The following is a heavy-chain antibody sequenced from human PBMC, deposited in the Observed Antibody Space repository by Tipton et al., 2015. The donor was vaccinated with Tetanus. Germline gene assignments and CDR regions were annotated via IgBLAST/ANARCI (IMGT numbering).Heavy chain of an antibody. D-gene: IGHD1-14*01. CDR1: GFTFSSYA. Sequence: SLRLSCAASGFTFSSYAISWVRQAPGKGLEWVSGITGSGIDTYYADSVKGRFTISRDNSKNTLSLQLNSLRADDTAIYYCAKEALGVLNLWGKGTTVIVSS. CDR3: AKEALGVLNL. V-gene: IGHV3-23*01. J-gene: IGHJ6*04. CDR2: ITGSGIDT.